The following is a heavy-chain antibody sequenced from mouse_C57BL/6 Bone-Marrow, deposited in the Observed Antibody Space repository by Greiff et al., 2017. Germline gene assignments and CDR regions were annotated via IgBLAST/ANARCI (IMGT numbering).Heavy chain of an antibody. CDR3: ARNPHYYGKGGFDY. V-gene: IGHV1-82*01. J-gene: IGHJ2*01. CDR1: GYAFSSSW. D-gene: IGHD1-1*01. Sequence: VQLQESGPELVKPGASVKISCKASGYAFSSSWMNWVKQRPGKGLEWIGRIYPGDGDTNYNGKFKGKATLTADKSSSTAYMQLSSLTSEDSAVYFCARNPHYYGKGGFDYWGQGTTLTVSS. CDR2: IYPGDGDT.